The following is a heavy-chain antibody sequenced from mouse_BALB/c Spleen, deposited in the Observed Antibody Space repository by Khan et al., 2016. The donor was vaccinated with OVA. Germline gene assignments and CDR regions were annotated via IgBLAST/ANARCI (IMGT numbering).Heavy chain of an antibody. CDR3: ARKKYSYDRYFDV. J-gene: IGHJ1*01. D-gene: IGHD2-12*01. V-gene: IGHV9-3-1*01. CDR1: GDTFTNYG. CDR2: INTYTGEP. Sequence: QIQLVQSGPELKKPGETVKISCKASGDTFTNYGMNWVKQAPGEGLKWMGWINTYTGEPTYADDFKGRFAFSLETSASTAYLQINNLKNEDTAAYVCARKKYSYDRYFDVWGAGTTVTVSS.